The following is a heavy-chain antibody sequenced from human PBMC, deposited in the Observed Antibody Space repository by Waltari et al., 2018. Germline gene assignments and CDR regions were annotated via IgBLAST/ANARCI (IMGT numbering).Heavy chain of an antibody. Sequence: QLQLQESGPGLVKPSETLSITCTVSGGSITNSDYSWGWIRQPPGKGLEWIGAIYYAGNAYYNPSLMSRVTISVDTSKNQFSLKLSSVTAADTAVYYCARQGASSWFYVTFDYWGQGTLVPVSS. CDR1: GGSITNSDYS. CDR3: ARQGASSWFYVTFDY. D-gene: IGHD6-13*01. J-gene: IGHJ4*02. CDR2: IYYAGNA. V-gene: IGHV4-39*01.